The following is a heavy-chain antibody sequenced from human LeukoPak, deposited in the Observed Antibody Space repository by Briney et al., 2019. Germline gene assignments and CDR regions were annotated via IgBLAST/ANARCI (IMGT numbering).Heavy chain of an antibody. V-gene: IGHV1-69*04. Sequence: ASVKVSRKASGGTFSSYAISWVRQAPGQGLEWMGRIIPIFGIANYAQKFQGRVTITADKSTSTAYMELSSLRSEDTAVYYCARTDPWGYSGYDPSRSYYYYGMDVWGQGTTVTVSS. CDR2: IIPIFGIA. CDR3: ARTDPWGYSGYDPSRSYYYYGMDV. J-gene: IGHJ6*02. CDR1: GGTFSSYA. D-gene: IGHD5-12*01.